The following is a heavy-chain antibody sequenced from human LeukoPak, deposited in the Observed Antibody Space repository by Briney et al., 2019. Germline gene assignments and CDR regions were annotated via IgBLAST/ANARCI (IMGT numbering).Heavy chain of an antibody. CDR2: INHNGNVN. D-gene: IGHD3-16*01. V-gene: IGHV3-7*03. J-gene: IGHJ6*02. Sequence: GGSLRLSCVASGFAVGSNYMSWVRQAPGKGLEWVASINHNGNVNYYVDSVKGRFTISRDNAKNSLYLQMSNLRAEDTAVYFCARGGGLDVWGQGATVTVSS. CDR1: GFAVGSNY. CDR3: ARGGGLDV.